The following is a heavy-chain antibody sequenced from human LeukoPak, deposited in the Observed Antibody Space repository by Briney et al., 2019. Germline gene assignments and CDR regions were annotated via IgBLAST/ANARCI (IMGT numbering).Heavy chain of an antibody. CDR3: ARRSALTNYYYYYGMDV. V-gene: IGHV4-34*01. CDR2: INHSGST. J-gene: IGHJ6*02. CDR1: GGSFSGYY. Sequence: PSETLSLTCAVYGGSFSGYYWSWIRQPPGMGLEWIGEINHSGSTNYNPSLKSRVTISVDTSKNQFSLKLSSVTAADTAVYYCARRSALTNYYYYYGMDVWGQGTTVTVSS. D-gene: IGHD6-25*01.